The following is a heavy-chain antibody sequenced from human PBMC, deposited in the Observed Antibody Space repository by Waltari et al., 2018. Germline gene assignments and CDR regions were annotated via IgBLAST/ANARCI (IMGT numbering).Heavy chain of an antibody. D-gene: IGHD6-19*01. CDR1: GGTLSNYA. Sequence: QVQLVQSGAEVKKPGSSVKVSCKASGGTLSNYAINWVRQTPGQGLEWMGGIIPMFDTVNYAQKFQGRVTFTADESTSTAYMELSSLKSEDTAVYYCARDHSLAVAGTGWNWFDPWGQGTLVTVSS. J-gene: IGHJ5*02. V-gene: IGHV1-69*01. CDR3: ARDHSLAVAGTGWNWFDP. CDR2: IIPMFDTV.